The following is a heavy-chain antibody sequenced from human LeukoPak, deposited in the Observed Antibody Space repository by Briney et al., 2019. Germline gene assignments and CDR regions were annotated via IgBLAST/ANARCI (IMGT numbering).Heavy chain of an antibody. CDR3: ARRVYYYDSSGYPRWYFDL. J-gene: IGHJ2*01. Sequence: SETLSLTCTVSGGSISSYDWSWIRQPPGKGLEGIGYIYYSGSTNYNPSLKSRVTISVDTSKNQFSLKLSSVTAADTAVYYCARRVYYYDSSGYPRWYFDLWGRGTLVTVSS. CDR2: IYYSGST. V-gene: IGHV4-59*08. CDR1: GGSISSYD. D-gene: IGHD3-22*01.